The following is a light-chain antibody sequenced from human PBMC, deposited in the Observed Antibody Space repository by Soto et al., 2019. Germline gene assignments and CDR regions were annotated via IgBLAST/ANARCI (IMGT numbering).Light chain of an antibody. CDR2: KAS. Sequence: DTQMTRFQSALTPSXGDRHSNTXXASQSINGWSAWYQQKPGQAPNLLIYKASTLESGVPSRFSGSGSGTGFTLTVSSLQPDDFATYYCHQYHNFPRTFGQGTKVDI. V-gene: IGKV1-5*03. J-gene: IGKJ1*01. CDR3: HQYHNFPRT. CDR1: QSINGW.